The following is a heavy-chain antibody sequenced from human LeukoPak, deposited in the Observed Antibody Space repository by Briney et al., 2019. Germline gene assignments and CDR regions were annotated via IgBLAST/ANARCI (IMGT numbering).Heavy chain of an antibody. J-gene: IGHJ6*02. D-gene: IGHD3-10*01. CDR1: GGSIRSYY. Sequence: SETLSLTCTVSGGSIRSYYWSWIRQPPGKGLEWIGYIHYTGSTNYNPSLKSRVTISVDTSKNQFSLQLSSVTAADTAVYYCARVLSGMDVWGQGTTVTVSS. CDR3: ARVLSGMDV. CDR2: IHYTGST. V-gene: IGHV4-59*08.